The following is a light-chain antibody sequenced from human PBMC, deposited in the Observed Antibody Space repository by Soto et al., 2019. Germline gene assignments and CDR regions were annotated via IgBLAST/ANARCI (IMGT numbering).Light chain of an antibody. Sequence: EIVLTQSPGTLSLSPGERATLSCRASQSVSSNYLAWYQQKPGQAPRLLIYGASSRATGIPDRFSGSGSGTDFTLTISSLEPEDFVVYYCQQYGDSPITFGQGPRLEMK. CDR3: QQYGDSPIT. J-gene: IGKJ5*01. CDR1: QSVSSNY. V-gene: IGKV3-20*01. CDR2: GAS.